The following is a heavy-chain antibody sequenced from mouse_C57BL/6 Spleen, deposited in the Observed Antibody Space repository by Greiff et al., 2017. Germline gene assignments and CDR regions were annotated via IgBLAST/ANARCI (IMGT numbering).Heavy chain of an antibody. CDR3: ARYYDYDYYAMDY. CDR1: GYSFTGYF. V-gene: IGHV1-20*01. CDR2: INPYNGDT. D-gene: IGHD2-4*01. J-gene: IGHJ4*01. Sequence: EVKLQESGPELVKPGDSVKISCKASGYSFTGYFMNWVMQSHGKSLEWIGRINPYNGDTFYNQKFKGKATLTVDKSSSTAHMELRSLTSEDSAVYYCARYYDYDYYAMDYWGQGTSVTVSS.